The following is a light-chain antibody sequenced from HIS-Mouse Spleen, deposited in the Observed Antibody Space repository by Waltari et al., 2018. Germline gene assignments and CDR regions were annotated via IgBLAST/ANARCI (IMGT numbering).Light chain of an antibody. CDR1: QSLLHSNGYNY. CDR3: MQALQTPFT. V-gene: IGKV2-28*01. Sequence: DIVMTQSPLSLPVTPGEPASISCRSSQSLLHSNGYNYLDWYLQKPGQSSQLLIYLGSNRASGVTDRFSGSGSGTDFTLKISRVEAEDVRVYYCMQALQTPFTFGPGTKVDIK. CDR2: LGS. J-gene: IGKJ3*01.